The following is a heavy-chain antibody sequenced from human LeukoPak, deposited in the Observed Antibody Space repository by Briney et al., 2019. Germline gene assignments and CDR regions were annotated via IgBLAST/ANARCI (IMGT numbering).Heavy chain of an antibody. CDR2: IKQDGSGK. D-gene: IGHD1-26*01. J-gene: IGHJ4*02. CDR1: GFTFSSYW. CDR3: ARRDKWELLSYYFDY. V-gene: IGHV3-7*01. Sequence: GGSLRLSCAASGFTFSSYWMSWVRQAPGKGLEWVANIKQDGSGKYYVDSVKGRFTISRDNAKNSLYLQMNSLRAEDTAVYYRARRDKWELLSYYFDYRGQGTLVTVSS.